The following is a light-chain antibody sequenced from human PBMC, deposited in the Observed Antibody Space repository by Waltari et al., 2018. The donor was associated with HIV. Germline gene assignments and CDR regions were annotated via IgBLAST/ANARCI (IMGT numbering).Light chain of an antibody. CDR2: DVS. Sequence: QSALTQPASVSGSPGQSITISCTGTSSDVGGYNYVSWYQQHPGKAPKRRIYDVSNRPSGVSDRFSGFKSANTASLTISGLQAEDEADYYCNSYTSSSTWVFGGGTKLTVL. J-gene: IGLJ3*02. CDR1: SSDVGGYNY. V-gene: IGLV2-14*03. CDR3: NSYTSSSTWV.